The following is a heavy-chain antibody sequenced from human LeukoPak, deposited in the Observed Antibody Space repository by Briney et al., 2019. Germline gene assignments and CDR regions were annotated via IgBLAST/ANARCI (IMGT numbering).Heavy chain of an antibody. Sequence: GASVKVSCKASGYTFTSYAMHWVRQAPGQRLEWMGWINAGNGNTKYSQKLQGRVTITRDTSASTAYMELSSLRSEDTAVYYCARDPTPTGYSSGWSLKNNWFDPWGQGTLVTVSS. D-gene: IGHD6-19*01. V-gene: IGHV1-3*01. J-gene: IGHJ5*02. CDR3: ARDPTPTGYSSGWSLKNNWFDP. CDR1: GYTFTSYA. CDR2: INAGNGNT.